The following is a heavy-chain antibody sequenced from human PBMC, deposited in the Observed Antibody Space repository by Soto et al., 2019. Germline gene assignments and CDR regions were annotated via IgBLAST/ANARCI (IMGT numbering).Heavy chain of an antibody. V-gene: IGHV3-30-3*01. CDR2: ISYDGSNK. CDR1: GFTFSSYA. Sequence: GGSLRLSCAASGFTFSSYAMHWVRQAPGKGLEWVAVISYDGSNKYYADSVKGRFTISRDNSKNTLYLQMNSLRAEDTAVYYCSKGEYQLLFPGGNWGQGTLVTVSS. D-gene: IGHD2-2*01. CDR3: SKGEYQLLFPGGN. J-gene: IGHJ4*02.